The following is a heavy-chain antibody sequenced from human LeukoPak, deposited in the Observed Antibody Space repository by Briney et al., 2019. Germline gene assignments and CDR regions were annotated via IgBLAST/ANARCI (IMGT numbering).Heavy chain of an antibody. CDR1: GFTLSNAW. Sequence: GGSLRLSCAASGFTLSNAWMSWVRHAPGRGREWVGRIKSKTDGGTTDYAAPVKGRFTISRDDSKNTLYLQMNSLKTEDTAVYYCTTTSRLLLRYFDWLDYYYMDVWGKGTTATVSS. CDR2: IKSKTDGGTT. J-gene: IGHJ6*03. D-gene: IGHD3-9*01. V-gene: IGHV3-15*01. CDR3: TTTSRLLLRYFDWLDYYYMDV.